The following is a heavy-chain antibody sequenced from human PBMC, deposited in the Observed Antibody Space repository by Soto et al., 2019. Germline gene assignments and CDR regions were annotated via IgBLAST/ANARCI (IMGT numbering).Heavy chain of an antibody. CDR3: TKGRADYYCGSWAFDY. CDR2: ISSDGSNK. V-gene: IGHV3-30*18. Sequence: QVQLVESGGGVVQPGRSLRLSCAASGFTFSSYGMHWVRQAPGKGLEWVALISSDGSNKYYADSVKGRFTISRDNSKNPQYLQMNTLRAEDKAVYFCTKGRADYYCGSWAFDYWGQGTLVTVSS. CDR1: GFTFSSYG. J-gene: IGHJ4*02. D-gene: IGHD3-10*01.